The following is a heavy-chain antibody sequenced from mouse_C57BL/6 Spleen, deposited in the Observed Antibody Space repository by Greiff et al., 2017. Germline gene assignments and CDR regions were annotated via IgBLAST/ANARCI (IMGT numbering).Heavy chain of an antibody. CDR2: IDPANGNT. V-gene: IGHV14-3*01. D-gene: IGHD1-1*01. CDR3: ARYGSYYGSSYVDYAMDY. Sequence: EVQLQQSVAELVRPGASVKLSCTASGFNIKNTYMHWVKQRPEQGLEWIGRIDPANGNTKYAPKFQGKATITADTSSNKAYLQLRSLTSEDTAIYYCARYGSYYGSSYVDYAMDYWGQGTSVTVSS. CDR1: GFNIKNTY. J-gene: IGHJ4*01.